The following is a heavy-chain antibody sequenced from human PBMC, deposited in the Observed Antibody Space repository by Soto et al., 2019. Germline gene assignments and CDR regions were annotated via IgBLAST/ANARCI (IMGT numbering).Heavy chain of an antibody. CDR3: ARGQRWLQPLDY. CDR2: IKEDGSEK. Sequence: GGSLRLSCAASGFSFSSYWMSWVRQAPGKGLEWVANIKEDGSEKYYVEYVKGRFTISRDNAKNSLYLQMNSLRAEDTAVYFCARGQRWLQPLDYWGQGTLVTVSS. V-gene: IGHV3-7*01. D-gene: IGHD6-19*01. CDR1: GFSFSSYW. J-gene: IGHJ4*02.